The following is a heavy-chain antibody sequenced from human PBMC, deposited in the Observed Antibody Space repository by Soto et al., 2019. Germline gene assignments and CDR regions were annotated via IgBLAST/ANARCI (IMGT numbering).Heavy chain of an antibody. CDR3: AKSPPLSRSAPDWFDP. CDR2: IYHSGST. Sequence: SETLSLTCTGSGGSIISGDYYGSWIRQPPGKGLEWIGEIYHSGSTNYNPSLKSRVTISVDTSKNQFSLKLTSVTAADTAVFYCAKSPPLSRSAPDWFDPWGQGTLVTVSS. J-gene: IGHJ5*02. V-gene: IGHV4-39*07. CDR1: GGSIISGDYY. D-gene: IGHD6-6*01.